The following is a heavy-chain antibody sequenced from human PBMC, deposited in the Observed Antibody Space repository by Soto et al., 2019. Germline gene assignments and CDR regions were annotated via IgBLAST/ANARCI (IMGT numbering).Heavy chain of an antibody. CDR1: GFTLSDHY. D-gene: IGHD1-26*01. V-gene: IGHV3-72*01. CDR2: TKSKANNYII. J-gene: IGHJ4*02. CDR3: ATWYSGSPRY. Sequence: EVQLVESGGGLVQPGGSLRLSCAASGFTLSDHYMDWVRQAPGEGLEWVGRTKSKANNYIIEYAASVKGRFTISRDDSKNSLYLQMNNLRTEDTAVYYCATWYSGSPRYWGQGTLVTVSS.